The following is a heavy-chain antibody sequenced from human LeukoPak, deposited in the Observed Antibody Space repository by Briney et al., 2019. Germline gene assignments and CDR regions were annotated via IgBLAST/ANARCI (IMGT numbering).Heavy chain of an antibody. CDR1: GFTFSSYT. CDR2: ISSSISYM. D-gene: IGHD3-9*01. Sequence: GGSLRLSCAASGFTFSSYTMDWVRQAPGKGLEWVSSISSSISYMYYADSVKGRFTISRDNAKNSLYLQMDSLRAEDTAVYYCARDFDRSGDYHHFDVWGQGTLVTVSS. CDR3: ARDFDRSGDYHHFDV. J-gene: IGHJ4*02. V-gene: IGHV3-21*01.